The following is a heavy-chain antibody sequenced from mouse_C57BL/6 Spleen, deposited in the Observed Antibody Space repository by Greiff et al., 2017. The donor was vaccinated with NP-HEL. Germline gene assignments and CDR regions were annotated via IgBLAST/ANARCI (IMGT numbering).Heavy chain of an antibody. CDR3: TRDVNYYGSSSWDY. CDR1: GFTFSSYA. Sequence: EVKLMESGEGLVKPGGSLKLSCAASGFTFSSYAMSWVRQTPEKRLEWVAYISSGGDYIYYADTVKGRFTISRVNARNTLYLQMSSLKSEDTAMYYCTRDVNYYGSSSWDYWGQGTSVTVSS. V-gene: IGHV5-9-1*02. J-gene: IGHJ4*01. D-gene: IGHD1-1*01. CDR2: ISSGGDYI.